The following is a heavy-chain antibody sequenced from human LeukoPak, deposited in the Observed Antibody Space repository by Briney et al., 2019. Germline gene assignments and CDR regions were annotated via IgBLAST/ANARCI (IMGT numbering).Heavy chain of an antibody. CDR3: ARGPLDSGYTYFDY. D-gene: IGHD5-12*01. CDR1: GGSFSGYY. V-gene: IGHV4-34*11. J-gene: IGHJ4*02. Sequence: SETLSLTCAVYGGSFSGYYWSWIRQPPGKGPEWIGYFSYSGSTNYNPSLKSRVTISVDTSKNQFSLNLSSVTAADTAVYYCARGPLDSGYTYFDYWGQGTLVSVAS. CDR2: FSYSGST.